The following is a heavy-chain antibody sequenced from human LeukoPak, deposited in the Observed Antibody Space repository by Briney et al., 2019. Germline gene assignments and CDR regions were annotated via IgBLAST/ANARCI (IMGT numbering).Heavy chain of an antibody. CDR3: ARAHNWKYGSFDF. CDR1: GFTFNGYN. CDR2: ITSSSSSN. D-gene: IGHD1-7*01. J-gene: IGHJ4*02. V-gene: IGHV3-48*01. Sequence: GGSLRLSCAASGFTFNGYNMNWVRQAPGKGLEWISYITSSSSSNSYADSVKGRFSISRDNAKNSLYLQMNSLRAEDTAVYYCARAHNWKYGSFDFWGQGTLVTVSS.